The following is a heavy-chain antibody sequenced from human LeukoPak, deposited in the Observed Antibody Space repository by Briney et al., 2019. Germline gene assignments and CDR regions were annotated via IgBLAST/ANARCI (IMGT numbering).Heavy chain of an antibody. CDR2: ISSSSSYI. D-gene: IGHD5-18*01. CDR3: ARDRGYSYGYEPNWFDP. J-gene: IGHJ5*02. V-gene: IGHV3-21*01. CDR1: GFTFNIYN. Sequence: GGSLRLSCAASGFTFNIYNMNWVRQAPGKGLEWVSSISSSSSYIYYADSVKGRFTISRDNAKNSLYLQMNSLRAEDTAVYYCARDRGYSYGYEPNWFDPWGQGTLVTVSS.